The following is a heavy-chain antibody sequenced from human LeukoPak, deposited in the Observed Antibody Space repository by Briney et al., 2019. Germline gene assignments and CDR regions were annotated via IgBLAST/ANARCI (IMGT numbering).Heavy chain of an antibody. V-gene: IGHV3-23*01. CDR2: INGGGAYT. D-gene: IGHD6-13*01. CDR3: ANSIAAARGYYFDY. CDR1: GFPFSSYA. Sequence: PGGSLRLSCAATGFPFSSYAMSWVRQAPGKGLEWVSTINGGGAYTYYADSVKGRFTISRDNSKNTLYLQMTTLTAETTAIYYCANSIAAARGYYFDYWGQGTLVTVSS. J-gene: IGHJ4*02.